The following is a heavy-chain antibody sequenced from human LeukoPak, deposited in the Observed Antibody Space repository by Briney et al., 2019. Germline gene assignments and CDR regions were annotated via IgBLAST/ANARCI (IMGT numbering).Heavy chain of an antibody. D-gene: IGHD6-13*01. Sequence: GGSLRLSCAASGFTFSSCSMHWVRQAPGKGLEWVSSISSGSGHIYYADSLKGRFTISRDNAKDSLYLQMNSLRVEDTAVYYCARKLYSSSWQTTVGFDYWGQGTLVTVSS. CDR3: ARKLYSSSWQTTVGFDY. V-gene: IGHV3-21*01. CDR2: ISSGSGHI. J-gene: IGHJ4*02. CDR1: GFTFSSCS.